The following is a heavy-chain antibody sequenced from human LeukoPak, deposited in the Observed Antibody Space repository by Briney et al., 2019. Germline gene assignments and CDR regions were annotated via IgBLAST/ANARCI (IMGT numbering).Heavy chain of an antibody. CDR2: IKQDGSEK. CDR3: ARLRYSDY. CDR1: GFSFGSNW. Sequence: GSLILSCVASGFSFGSNWMSWVRQAPGKGLEWVANIKQDGSEKNYVDSVKGRFTISRDNAKNSLYLQMNSLRAEDTAVYYCARLRYSDYWGQGTLVTVSS. D-gene: IGHD2-21*01. J-gene: IGHJ4*02. V-gene: IGHV3-7*03.